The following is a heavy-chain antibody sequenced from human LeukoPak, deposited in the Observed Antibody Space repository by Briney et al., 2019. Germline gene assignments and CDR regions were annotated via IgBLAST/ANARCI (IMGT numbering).Heavy chain of an antibody. D-gene: IGHD6-19*01. CDR3: ARDKPLHSSGWYGPFDI. CDR2: ISAYNGNT. J-gene: IGHJ3*02. V-gene: IGHV1-18*01. Sequence: ASVKVSCKASGYTFTSYGISWVRQAPGQGLEWMGWISAYNGNTNYAQKLQGRVTMTTDTSTSTAYMELRSLRSDDTAVYYCARDKPLHSSGWYGPFDIWGQGTMVTVSS. CDR1: GYTFTSYG.